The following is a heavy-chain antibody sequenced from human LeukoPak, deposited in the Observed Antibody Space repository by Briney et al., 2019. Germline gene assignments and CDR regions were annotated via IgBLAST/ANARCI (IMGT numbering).Heavy chain of an antibody. V-gene: IGHV3-66*01. J-gene: IGHJ6*02. CDR3: ASRDKGYYYGMDV. D-gene: IGHD5-24*01. CDR2: IYSGGST. Sequence: PGGSLRLSRAPYGFTVSTNYISWVRQAPGKGLEWVSLIYSGGSTYYVDSVKGRFTISRDNSKNTLYLQMNSVRAEDTAVYYCASRDKGYYYGMDVWGQGTTVTVSS. CDR1: GFTVSTNY.